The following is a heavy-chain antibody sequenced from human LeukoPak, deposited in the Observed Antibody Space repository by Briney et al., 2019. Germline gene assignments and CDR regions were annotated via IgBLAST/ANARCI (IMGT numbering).Heavy chain of an antibody. CDR1: GGSISNYY. Sequence: NPSETLSLTCSVSGGSISNYYWSWIRQPPGKGLEWIGNVYYSGTTYYNASLENRVTISVDMSKNQFSLKLASVTAADTAVYYCARGATVTATLMFDSWGQGTLVTVSS. V-gene: IGHV4-59*01. CDR2: VYYSGTT. J-gene: IGHJ4*02. CDR3: ARGATVTATLMFDS. D-gene: IGHD2-15*01.